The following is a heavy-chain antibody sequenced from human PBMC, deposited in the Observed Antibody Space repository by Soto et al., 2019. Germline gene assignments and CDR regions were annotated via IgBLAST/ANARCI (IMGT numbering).Heavy chain of an antibody. V-gene: IGHV3-21*01. J-gene: IGHJ6*02. CDR1: GFTFSSYS. Sequence: GGSLRLSCAASGFTFSSYSMNWVRQAPGKGLEWVSSISSSSSYIYYADSVKGRFTISRGNAKNSLYLKKNSLRAEDTAVYYCARVHPQQLAPPYYYYYGMDVWGQGTTVTVSS. CDR2: ISSSSSYI. D-gene: IGHD6-13*01. CDR3: ARVHPQQLAPPYYYYYGMDV.